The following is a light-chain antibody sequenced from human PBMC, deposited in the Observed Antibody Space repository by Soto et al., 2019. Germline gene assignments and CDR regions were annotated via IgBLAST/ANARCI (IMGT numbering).Light chain of an antibody. CDR3: QQYGGSPPYT. CDR2: RAS. J-gene: IGKJ2*01. V-gene: IGKV3-20*01. CDR1: QSVSSIY. Sequence: EIVLTQSPGTLSLSPGERATLSCRASQSVSSIYLAWYQRKPGQAPRLLIYRASNRATGIPDRFSGSASGTDFTLTISRLEPEDFAVYYCQQYGGSPPYTFGQGTKLEIK.